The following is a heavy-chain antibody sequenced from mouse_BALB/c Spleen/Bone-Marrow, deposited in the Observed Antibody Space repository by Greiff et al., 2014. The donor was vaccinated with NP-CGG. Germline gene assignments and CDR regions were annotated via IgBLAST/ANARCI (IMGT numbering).Heavy chain of an antibody. D-gene: IGHD1-1*01. V-gene: IGHV14-3*02. Sequence: VQLQQSGAELVKPGASVKLSCTASGFNIKDTYMHWVKQRPEQGLEWIGRIDPANGNTNYDPKFQGKATITADTSSNTAYLQLSSLTSEDTAVYYCATYYYGSSWEFAYWGQGTLVTVSA. CDR2: IDPANGNT. CDR1: GFNIKDTY. CDR3: ATYYYGSSWEFAY. J-gene: IGHJ3*01.